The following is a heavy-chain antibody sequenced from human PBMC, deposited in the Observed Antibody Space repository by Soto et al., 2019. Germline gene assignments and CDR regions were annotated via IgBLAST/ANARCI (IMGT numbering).Heavy chain of an antibody. CDR2: IYYSGSA. V-gene: IGHV4-39*01. J-gene: IGHJ6*02. CDR3: ARRLYYDSSGFEGGGMDV. CDR1: GGSVSSGSYY. D-gene: IGHD3-22*01. Sequence: ASETLSLTCTVSGGSVSSGSYYWGWIRQPPGTGLEWIGNIYYSGSASYHPSLKSRVTISVDTSKDQVSLKLSSVTAADTAVYYCARRLYYDSSGFEGGGMDVWGQGTTVTVS.